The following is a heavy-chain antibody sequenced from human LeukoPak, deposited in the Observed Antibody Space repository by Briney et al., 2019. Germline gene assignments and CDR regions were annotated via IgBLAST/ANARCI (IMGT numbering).Heavy chain of an antibody. CDR1: GYTFTAYY. Sequence: AAVTVSCMASGYTFTAYYIHWVRQTPGQGLEWMGWINPNSGGTNYAQKFQGRVTMTTDTSISTAYMELSRLRSDDTAVYYCARGHDSSGYYTTNLNYYFDYWGQGTLVTVSS. CDR3: ARGHDSSGYYTTNLNYYFDY. V-gene: IGHV1-2*02. CDR2: INPNSGGT. D-gene: IGHD3-22*01. J-gene: IGHJ4*02.